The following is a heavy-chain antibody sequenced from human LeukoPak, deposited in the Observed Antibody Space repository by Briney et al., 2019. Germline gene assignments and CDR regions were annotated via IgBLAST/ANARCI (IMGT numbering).Heavy chain of an antibody. D-gene: IGHD2-15*01. CDR3: ARGYCSGGSCPYYYYYGMDV. V-gene: IGHV1-69*04. CDR1: GGTFSGYA. Sequence: SVKVSCKASGGTFSGYAISCVRQAPGQGLEWMGRIIPIFGIANYAQRFQGRVTITADKSTSTAYMELSSLRSEDTAVYYCARGYCSGGSCPYYYYYGMDVWGQGTTVTVSS. CDR2: IIPIFGIA. J-gene: IGHJ6*02.